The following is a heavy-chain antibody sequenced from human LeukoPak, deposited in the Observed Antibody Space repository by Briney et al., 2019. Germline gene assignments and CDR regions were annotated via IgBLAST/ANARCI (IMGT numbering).Heavy chain of an antibody. D-gene: IGHD2-15*01. Sequence: SGPTLVKPTQTLTLTCTFSGFSLSTSGVGVGWIRQPPGKALEWLALIYWDDDRRYRPSLKSRLTITKDTSKNQVVLTMTNMDPVDTATYYCARGYCSGGSCYMAPNWFDPWGQGTLVTVSS. CDR2: IYWDDDR. CDR3: ARGYCSGGSCYMAPNWFDP. V-gene: IGHV2-5*02. CDR1: GFSLSTSGVG. J-gene: IGHJ5*02.